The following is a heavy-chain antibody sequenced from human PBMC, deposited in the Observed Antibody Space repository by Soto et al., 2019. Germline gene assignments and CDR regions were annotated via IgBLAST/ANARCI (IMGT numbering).Heavy chain of an antibody. J-gene: IGHJ4*02. CDR1: GFTFSSYS. Sequence: GGSLRLSCAASGFTFSSYSMNWVRQAPGKGLEWVSYISSSSSTIYYADSVKGRFTISRDNAKNSLYLQMNSLRAEDTAVYYCARDPGRWEVRRPPDDYWGQGTLVTVSS. V-gene: IGHV3-48*01. CDR3: ARDPGRWEVRRPPDDY. D-gene: IGHD1-26*01. CDR2: ISSSSSTI.